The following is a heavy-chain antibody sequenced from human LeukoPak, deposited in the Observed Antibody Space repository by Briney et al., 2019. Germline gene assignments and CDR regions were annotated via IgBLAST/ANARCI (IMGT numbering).Heavy chain of an antibody. V-gene: IGHV4-4*02. CDR1: TDSITSNW. CDR2: VHKSGST. J-gene: IGHJ4*02. D-gene: IGHD5-18*01. Sequence: PSETLSLTCAVSTDSITSNWWSWVRQPPGKGLEWIGEVHKSGSTNYYPSLQSRVTISIDKSKNQIALELTSVTAADTAVYYCARELGDTAMGYWGQGTPVTVSS. CDR3: ARELGDTAMGY.